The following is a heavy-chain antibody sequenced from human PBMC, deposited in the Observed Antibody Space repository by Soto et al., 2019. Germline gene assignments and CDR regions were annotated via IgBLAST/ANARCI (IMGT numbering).Heavy chain of an antibody. CDR1: GYTFTSYG. V-gene: IGHV1-18*01. D-gene: IGHD2-2*01. CDR2: ISAYNGNT. CDR3: ARGWECSSTSCYVFPGMDV. Sequence: ASVKVSCKASGYTFTSYGISWVRQAPGQGLEWMGWISAYNGNTNYAQKLQGRVTMTTDTSTSTAYMELRSLRSDDTAVYYCARGWECSSTSCYVFPGMDVWGQGTTVTVSS. J-gene: IGHJ6*02.